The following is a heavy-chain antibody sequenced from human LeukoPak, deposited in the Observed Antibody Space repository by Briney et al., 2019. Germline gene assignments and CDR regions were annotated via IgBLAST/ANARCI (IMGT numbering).Heavy chain of an antibody. CDR1: GFTFSNYW. Sequence: GGSLRLSWAASGFTFSNYWMSWVRQAPGKGLEWVANIKQDGSEQYYVDSVKGRFTISRDNAKNSLYLQMNSLRAEDTAVYYCARDALSTGWYGSHYYYMDVWGKGTTVTVSS. D-gene: IGHD6-19*01. CDR3: ARDALSTGWYGSHYYYMDV. V-gene: IGHV3-7*01. CDR2: IKQDGSEQ. J-gene: IGHJ6*03.